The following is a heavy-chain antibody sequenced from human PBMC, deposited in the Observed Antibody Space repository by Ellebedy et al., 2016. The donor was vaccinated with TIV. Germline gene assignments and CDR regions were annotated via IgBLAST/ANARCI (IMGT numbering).Heavy chain of an antibody. CDR3: VRADYGYHDNY. CDR1: GFIFSSYS. V-gene: IGHV3-48*01. CDR2: IRSSGSAT. J-gene: IGHJ4*02. Sequence: GESLKISXGASGFIFSSYSMNWFRQAPGKGLELIAYIRSSGSATYYADSVKGRFTISRDNAKNSLYLQMNNLRAEETAVYYCVRADYGYHDNYWGQGTLVTVSS. D-gene: IGHD4-17*01.